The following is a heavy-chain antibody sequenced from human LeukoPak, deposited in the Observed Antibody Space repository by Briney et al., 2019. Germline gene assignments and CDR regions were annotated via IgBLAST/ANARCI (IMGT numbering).Heavy chain of an antibody. D-gene: IGHD4-23*01. CDR3: AKEVTVRRAYHFDS. J-gene: IGHJ4*02. V-gene: IGHV3-30*18. Sequence: GRSPRLSCAASGFIFSDYGMHWVRQAPGKGLEWVADTSHDGKKQYYADSVKGRYTISRDNSKNTLYLLTTSLRDDDTAVYYCAKEVTVRRAYHFDSWGQGTLVTVSS. CDR1: GFIFSDYG. CDR2: TSHDGKKQ.